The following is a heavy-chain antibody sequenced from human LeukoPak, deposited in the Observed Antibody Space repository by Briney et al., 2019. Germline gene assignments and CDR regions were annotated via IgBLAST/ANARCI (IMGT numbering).Heavy chain of an antibody. J-gene: IGHJ6*02. V-gene: IGHV3-13*01. CDR2: IGTAGDT. Sequence: GGSLRLSCAASGFTFSSYDMHRVRQATGKGLEWVSAIGTAGDTYYPGSVKGRFTISRENAKNSLYLQMNSLGAGDTAVYYCARAARGDYDSSGYYYSGLSYYGMDVWGQGTTVTVSS. CDR1: GFTFSSYD. CDR3: ARAARGDYDSSGYYYSGLSYYGMDV. D-gene: IGHD3-22*01.